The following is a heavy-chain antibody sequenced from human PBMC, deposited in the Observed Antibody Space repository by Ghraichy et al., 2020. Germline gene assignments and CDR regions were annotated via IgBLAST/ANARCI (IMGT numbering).Heavy chain of an antibody. Sequence: ASVKVSCKASGYTFGSYDINWVRQATGQGLDWMGRMNPKSGKTDYAQKFQGRVTMTTDTSITTVHMELSNLRSEDTALYYCARARGTYGSGSYYKSNYFYYIDVWGKGTTVTVSS. CDR1: GYTFGSYD. J-gene: IGHJ6*03. D-gene: IGHD3-10*01. V-gene: IGHV1-8*01. CDR3: ARARGTYGSGSYYKSNYFYYIDV. CDR2: MNPKSGKT.